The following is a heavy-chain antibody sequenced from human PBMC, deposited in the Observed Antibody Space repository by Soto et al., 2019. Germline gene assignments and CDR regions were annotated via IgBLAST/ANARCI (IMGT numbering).Heavy chain of an antibody. D-gene: IGHD3-10*01. Sequence: EVHVLESGGGLVQPGGSLRLSCAASGFTFSTHDMSWVRQAPGKGLEWVSTIDGSGGTTYYADSVKGRFTISRDNSKNALYLQMNSLRADDTAVYYCAKNSGWFDSWGQGTLVTVSS. V-gene: IGHV3-23*01. CDR1: GFTFSTHD. CDR3: AKNSGWFDS. J-gene: IGHJ5*01. CDR2: IDGSGGTT.